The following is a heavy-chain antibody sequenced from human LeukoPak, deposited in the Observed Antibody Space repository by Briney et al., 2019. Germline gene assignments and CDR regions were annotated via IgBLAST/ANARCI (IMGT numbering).Heavy chain of an antibody. CDR1: GFTFSSYA. CDR2: ISGSGSST. J-gene: IGHJ4*02. Sequence: GGSLRLSCVASGFTFSSYAMTWVRQAPGKGLEWFSSISGSGSSTFYADSVKGRFIISRDNSKNTLYLQMNSLRAEDTAVYYCAKHTAGTKALDYWGQGTLVTVSS. CDR3: AKHTAGTKALDY. D-gene: IGHD1-1*01. V-gene: IGHV3-23*01.